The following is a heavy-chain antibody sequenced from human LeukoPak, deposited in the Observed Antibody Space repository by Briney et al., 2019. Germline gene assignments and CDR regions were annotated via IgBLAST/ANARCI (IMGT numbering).Heavy chain of an antibody. V-gene: IGHV3-7*01. CDR1: GFTFSCYW. D-gene: IGHD2-2*01. Sequence: GGSLRLSCAASGFTFSCYWMSWVRQAPGKGLEWVANIKQDGSEKYYVDSVKGRFTISRDNAKNSLYLQMNSLRAEDTAVYYCARVVKGDIVVVPAAQPLDYWGQGTLVTVSS. J-gene: IGHJ4*02. CDR3: ARVVKGDIVVVPAAQPLDY. CDR2: IKQDGSEK.